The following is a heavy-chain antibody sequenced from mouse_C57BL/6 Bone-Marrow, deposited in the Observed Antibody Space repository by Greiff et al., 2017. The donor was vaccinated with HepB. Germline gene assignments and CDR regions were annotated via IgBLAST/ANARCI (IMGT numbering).Heavy chain of an antibody. J-gene: IGHJ4*01. V-gene: IGHV1-81*01. D-gene: IGHD4-1*01. Sequence: VQLQESGAELARPGASVKLSCKASGYTFTSYGISWVKQRTGQGLEWIGEIYPRSGNTYYNEKFKGKATLTADKSSSTAYMELRSLTSEDSAVYFCASPPLTGYAMDYWGQGTSVTVSS. CDR2: IYPRSGNT. CDR3: ASPPLTGYAMDY. CDR1: GYTFTSYG.